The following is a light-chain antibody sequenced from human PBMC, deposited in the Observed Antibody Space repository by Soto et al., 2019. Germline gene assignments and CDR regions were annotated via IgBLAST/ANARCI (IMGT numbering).Light chain of an antibody. CDR3: QQGHNWPLT. J-gene: IGKJ5*01. V-gene: IGKV1-12*01. CDR2: VTS. CDR1: QGLSGS. Sequence: DIQMTQSPSSVSASVGDRVTITCRATQGLSGSLAWYQQKPGKVPTLLISVTSRLQSGVPSRFSGSPSGTDFTLPIDSLQPEDLASYYCQQGHNWPLTFGQGTRLEIK.